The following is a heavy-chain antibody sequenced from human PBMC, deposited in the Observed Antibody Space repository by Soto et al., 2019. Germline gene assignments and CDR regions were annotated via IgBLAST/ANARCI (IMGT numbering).Heavy chain of an antibody. J-gene: IGHJ6*02. CDR2: IIPIFGTA. CDR1: GGTFSSYA. CDR3: ARISTIFHDYYYYGMDV. D-gene: IGHD3-9*01. V-gene: IGHV1-69*06. Sequence: QVKLVQSGAEVKKPGSSVKVSCKASGGTFSSYAISWVRQAPGQGLEWMGGIIPIFGTANYAQKFQGRVTITADKSTSTAYMELSSLRSEDTAVYYCARISTIFHDYYYYGMDVWGQGTTVTVSS.